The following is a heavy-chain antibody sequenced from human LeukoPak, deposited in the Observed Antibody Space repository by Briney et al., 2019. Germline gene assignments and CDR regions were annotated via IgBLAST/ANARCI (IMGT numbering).Heavy chain of an antibody. CDR2: IYYAGSA. Sequence: SETLSLTCTVSGGSINSHYGNWVRQPQGKGLEWIGYIYYAGSATYNPSLSSRVTISVDTSNNQFSLKLTSVTTADTAVYYCARGRLSGSSHFDSWGQGTLVTVSS. CDR1: GGSINSHY. D-gene: IGHD6-13*01. V-gene: IGHV4-59*11. CDR3: ARGRLSGSSHFDS. J-gene: IGHJ4*02.